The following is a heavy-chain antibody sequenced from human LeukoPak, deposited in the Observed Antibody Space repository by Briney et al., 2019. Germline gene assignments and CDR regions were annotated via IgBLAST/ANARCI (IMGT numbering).Heavy chain of an antibody. Sequence: PGGSLRLSCAASGFTFSSYEMNWVRQAPGKGLEWVSYISSSASIIFYADSVKGRFTISRDNAKNSLYLQMNSLRAEDTAVYYCARRSVAGSYFDYWGQGTLVTVS. CDR2: ISSSASII. CDR1: GFTFSSYE. D-gene: IGHD6-19*01. CDR3: ARRSVAGSYFDY. J-gene: IGHJ4*02. V-gene: IGHV3-48*03.